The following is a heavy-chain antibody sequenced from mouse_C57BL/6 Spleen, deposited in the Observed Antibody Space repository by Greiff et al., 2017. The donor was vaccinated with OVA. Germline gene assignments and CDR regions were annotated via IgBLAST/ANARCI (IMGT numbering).Heavy chain of an antibody. J-gene: IGHJ3*01. CDR1: GYTFTSYW. Sequence: VQLQQPGAELVKPGASVKVSCKASGYTFTSYWMHWVKQRPGQGLEWIGRIHPSDGDTNYNQKFKGKATLTVDKSSSTAYMQLSSLTSEDSAVYYCAILYDYGWFAYWGQGPLVTVSA. D-gene: IGHD2-4*01. CDR3: AILYDYGWFAY. CDR2: IHPSDGDT. V-gene: IGHV1-74*01.